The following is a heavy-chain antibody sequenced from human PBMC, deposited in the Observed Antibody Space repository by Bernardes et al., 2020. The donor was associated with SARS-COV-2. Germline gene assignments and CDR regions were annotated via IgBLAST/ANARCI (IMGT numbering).Heavy chain of an antibody. D-gene: IGHD2-21*01. J-gene: IGHJ4*02. CDR3: VRDFDVVVMPARRPFLY. CDR2: IGTSGTI. V-gene: IGHV3-21*01. CDR1: GFTFKSYC. Sequence: GGSLRLSRATSGFTFKSYCMSWIRQAPGKGLEWVASIGTSGTIFQADAFKGRFTISRDDGNNSLFLQLNTLRAEDTAVYYCVRDFDVVVMPARRPFLYWGQGTLVTVSS.